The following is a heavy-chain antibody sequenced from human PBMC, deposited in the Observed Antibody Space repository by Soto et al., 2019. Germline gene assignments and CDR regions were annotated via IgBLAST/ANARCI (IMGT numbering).Heavy chain of an antibody. Sequence: ASVKVSCKASGYTFTSYDINWVRQATGQGLEWMGWMNPNSGNTNYAQKLQGRVTMTTDTSTSTAYMELRSLRSDDTAVYYCARGFSGQWLINFDPWGQGTLVTVSS. D-gene: IGHD6-19*01. V-gene: IGHV1-8*01. CDR1: GYTFTSYD. CDR2: MNPNSGNT. J-gene: IGHJ5*02. CDR3: ARGFSGQWLINFDP.